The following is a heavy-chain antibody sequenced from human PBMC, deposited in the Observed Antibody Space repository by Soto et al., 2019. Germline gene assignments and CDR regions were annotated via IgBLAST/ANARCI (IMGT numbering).Heavy chain of an antibody. V-gene: IGHV4-59*01. CDR2: IYFRGTT. CDR1: GGNIISYG. J-gene: IGHJ4*02. D-gene: IGHD3-22*01. CDR3: ARMNYYDTSGYPFDY. Sequence: SVTLSVTCPVAGGNIISYGWSWIRKHPGKGLEWIGYIYFRGTTNYNPSLKSRVTMSADTSKNQFSLKLNSVTAADTAVYYCARMNYYDTSGYPFDYWGQGMMVTVSS.